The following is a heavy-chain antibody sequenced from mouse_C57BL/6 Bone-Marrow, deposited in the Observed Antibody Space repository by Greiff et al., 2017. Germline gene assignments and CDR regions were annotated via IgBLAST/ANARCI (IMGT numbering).Heavy chain of an antibody. CDR2: INYDGSST. J-gene: IGHJ4*01. V-gene: IGHV5-16*01. CDR3: AREGISAMDY. CDR1: GFTFSDYY. D-gene: IGHD1-3*01. Sequence: EVKLMESEGGLVQPGSSMKLSCTASGFTFSDYYMAWVRQVPEKGLEWVANINYDGSSTYYLDSLKSRFIISRDNAKNILYLQMSSLKSEDTATYYWAREGISAMDYWGQGTSVTVSS.